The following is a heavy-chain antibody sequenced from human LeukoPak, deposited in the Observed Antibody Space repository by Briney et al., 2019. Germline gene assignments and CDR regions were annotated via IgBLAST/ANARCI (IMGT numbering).Heavy chain of an antibody. CDR3: ARSRGGGSYSAFGY. V-gene: IGHV3-21*05. CDR2: ISSSSSYT. CDR1: GFTFSSYS. D-gene: IGHD1-26*01. J-gene: IGHJ4*02. Sequence: NSGGSLRLSCAASGFTFSSYSMNWVRQAPGKGLEWVSYISSSSSYTNYADSVKGRFTISRDNAKNSLYLQMNSLRAEDTAVYYCARSRGGGSYSAFGYWGQGTLVTVSS.